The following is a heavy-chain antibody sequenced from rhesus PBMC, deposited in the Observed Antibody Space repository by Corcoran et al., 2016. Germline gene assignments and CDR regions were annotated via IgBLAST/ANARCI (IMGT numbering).Heavy chain of an antibody. CDR3: TRAGAAATFDY. Sequence: QVQLVQSGAEIKQPGASVKLSCKASGYTFTSYYMHWVRQAPGPGLEGIGLISPYHGNQGYAQNFQGRVTITTDTSTSTGYMELSSLRSEDTAVYYCTRAGAAATFDYWGQGVLVTVSS. CDR1: GYTFTSYY. CDR2: ISPYHGNQ. J-gene: IGHJ4*01. V-gene: IGHV1-1*01. D-gene: IGHD6-43*01.